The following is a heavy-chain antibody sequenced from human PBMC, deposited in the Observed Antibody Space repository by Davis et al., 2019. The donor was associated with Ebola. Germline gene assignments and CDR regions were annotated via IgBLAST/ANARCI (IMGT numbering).Heavy chain of an antibody. D-gene: IGHD2-15*01. J-gene: IGHJ6*02. CDR3: AKGPLGPTRYCSGGSCHYHEDYYYGMDV. Sequence: GESLKISCAASGFTFSSYAMSWVRQAPGKGLEWVSAISGSGGSIYYADSVKGRFTISRDNSKNTLYLQMNSLRAEDTAVYYCAKGPLGPTRYCSGGSCHYHEDYYYGMDVWGQGTTATVSS. CDR1: GFTFSSYA. CDR2: ISGSGGSI. V-gene: IGHV3-23*01.